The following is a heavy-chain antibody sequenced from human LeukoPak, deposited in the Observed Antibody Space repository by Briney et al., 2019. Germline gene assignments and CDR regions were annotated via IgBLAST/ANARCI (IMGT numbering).Heavy chain of an antibody. V-gene: IGHV3-30-3*01. D-gene: IGHD3-3*01. CDR3: ARRELRFLEWLRPHNAFDI. CDR1: GFTFSSYA. Sequence: PGGSLRLSCAASGFTFSSYAMHWVRQAPGKGLEWVAVISYDGSNKYYADSVKGRFTISRDNSKNTLYLQMNSLRAEDTAMYYCARRELRFLEWLRPHNAFDIWGQGTMVTVSS. CDR2: ISYDGSNK. J-gene: IGHJ3*02.